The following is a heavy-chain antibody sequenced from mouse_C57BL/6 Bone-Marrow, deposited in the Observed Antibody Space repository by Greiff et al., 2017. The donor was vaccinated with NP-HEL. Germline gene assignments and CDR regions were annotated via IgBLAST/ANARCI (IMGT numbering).Heavy chain of an antibody. J-gene: IGHJ3*01. CDR2: IYPGSGST. V-gene: IGHV1-55*01. CDR1: GYTFTSYW. D-gene: IGHD1-1*01. Sequence: QVQLQQPGAELVKPGASVKMSCKASGYTFTSYWITWVKQRPGQGLEWIGDIYPGSGSTNYNEKFKSKATLTVDTSSSTAYMQLSSLTSEDSAVYYCARWRFTTVVGDWFAYWGQGTLVTVSA. CDR3: ARWRFTTVVGDWFAY.